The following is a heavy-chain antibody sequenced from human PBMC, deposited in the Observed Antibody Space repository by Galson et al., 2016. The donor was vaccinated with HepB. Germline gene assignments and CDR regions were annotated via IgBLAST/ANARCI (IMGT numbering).Heavy chain of an antibody. CDR1: GFTLSNAW. CDR2: IKSKTDGGTT. D-gene: IGHD1-1*01. CDR3: TTGGGNWALGMDV. J-gene: IGHJ6*02. V-gene: IGHV3-15*01. Sequence: SLRLSCAGSGFTLSNAWMSWVRQAPGKGLEWVGRIKSKTDGGTTDYAAPVKGRFTISRDDSKNTLYLQMNSLKTEDTAVYYCTTGGGNWALGMDVWGQGTTVTVSS.